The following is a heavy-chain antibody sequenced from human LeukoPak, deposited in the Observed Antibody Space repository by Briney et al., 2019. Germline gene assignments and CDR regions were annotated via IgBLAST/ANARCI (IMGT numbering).Heavy chain of an antibody. CDR2: IYSGGST. D-gene: IGHD6-13*01. Sequence: GGSLRLSCAASGFTVSSNYMSWVRQAPGKGLEWGSVIYSGGSTYYADSVKGRFTISTDNSNNTLYLQMNSLRAEDTAVYYCASIQQLVGSEYFQHWGQGTLVTVSS. CDR1: GFTVSSNY. J-gene: IGHJ1*01. V-gene: IGHV3-53*01. CDR3: ASIQQLVGSEYFQH.